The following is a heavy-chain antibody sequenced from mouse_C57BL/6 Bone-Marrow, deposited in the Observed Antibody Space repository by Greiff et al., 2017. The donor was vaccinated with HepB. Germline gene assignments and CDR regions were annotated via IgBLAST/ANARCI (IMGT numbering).Heavy chain of an antibody. CDR2: ISSGSSTI. CDR1: GFTFSDYG. CDR3: ANYYGSSWFAY. V-gene: IGHV5-17*01. D-gene: IGHD1-1*01. J-gene: IGHJ3*01. Sequence: EVQLVESGGGLVKPGGSLKLSCAASGFTFSDYGMHWVRQAPEKGLEWVAYISSGSSTIYYADTVKGRFTISRDNAKNTLFQQMTSLRSEDTAMYYCANYYGSSWFAYWGQGTLVTVSA.